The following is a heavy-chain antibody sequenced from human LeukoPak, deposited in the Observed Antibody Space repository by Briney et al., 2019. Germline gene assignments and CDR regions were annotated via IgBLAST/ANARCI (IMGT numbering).Heavy chain of an antibody. CDR3: AKKRNAAXYYFDC. CDR1: GGSISTNNW. V-gene: IGHV4-4*02. CDR2: IYHSGST. D-gene: IGHD6-25*01. Sequence: SETLSLTCAVSGGSISTNNWWSWVRQPPGKGLEWIGEIYHSGSTNYNPSLKSPVTISVDKSKNQFSLRLSSVTTADTAVYYCAKKRNAAXYYFDCWGQGTLVTVSS. J-gene: IGHJ4*02.